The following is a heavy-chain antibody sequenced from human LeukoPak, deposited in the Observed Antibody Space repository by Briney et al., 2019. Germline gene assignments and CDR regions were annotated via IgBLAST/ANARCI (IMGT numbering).Heavy chain of an antibody. CDR1: GVSVSSGSYY. Sequence: LETLSLTCAVSGVSVSSGSYYWSWVRQPPGTGLEWIVYIYYSESTNYNPTLKSRVTISVDTSKNQFSLKLSSVTAADTAVYYRARVRERCWFDPWGQGTLVTVSS. CDR2: IYYSEST. CDR3: ARVRERCWFDP. V-gene: IGHV4-61*01. J-gene: IGHJ5*02. D-gene: IGHD3-10*01.